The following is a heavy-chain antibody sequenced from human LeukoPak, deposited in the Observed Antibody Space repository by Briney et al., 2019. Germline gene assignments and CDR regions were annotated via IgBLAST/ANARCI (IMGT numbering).Heavy chain of an antibody. D-gene: IGHD6-19*01. CDR2: ISGSGGST. CDR1: GFTFSIYV. CDR3: AKWSPRGASSGWVDY. Sequence: GGSLRLSCPASGFTFSIYVMSWVRQAPGKGLEWVSAISGSGGSTYYADSVKGRFTISRDNSKNTLYLQMNSLRAEDTAVYYCAKWSPRGASSGWVDYWGQGTLVTVSS. V-gene: IGHV3-23*01. J-gene: IGHJ4*02.